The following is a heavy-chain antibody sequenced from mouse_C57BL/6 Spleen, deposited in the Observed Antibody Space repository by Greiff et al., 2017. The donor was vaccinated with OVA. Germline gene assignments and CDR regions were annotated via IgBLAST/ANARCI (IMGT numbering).Heavy chain of an antibody. CDR3: ARSTTVVAPYAMDD. Sequence: QVQLQQSGPELVKPGASVKISCKASGYAFSSSWMNWVQQRPGKGLEWIGRIYPGDGDTNYNGKFKGKATLTADKSSSTAYMQLSSLTSEDSAVYVCARSTTVVAPYAMDDWGQGTSVTVSS. CDR1: GYAFSSSW. D-gene: IGHD1-1*01. V-gene: IGHV1-82*01. J-gene: IGHJ4*01. CDR2: IYPGDGDT.